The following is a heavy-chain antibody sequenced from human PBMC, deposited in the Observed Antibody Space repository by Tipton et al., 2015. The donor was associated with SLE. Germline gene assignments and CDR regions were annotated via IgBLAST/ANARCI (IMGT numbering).Heavy chain of an antibody. J-gene: IGHJ2*01. Sequence: SLRLSCAASGFTYTNYAVHWVRQTPGKGLEWVAVISADGNNQYYSDSMKGRFTISRDSSKNTLYLQMNSLRAEDTAVYYCARDTAAGYWYFDLWGRGTLVTVSS. V-gene: IGHV3-30*04. CDR2: ISADGNNQ. CDR1: GFTYTNYA. CDR3: ARDTAAGYWYFDL. D-gene: IGHD6-13*01.